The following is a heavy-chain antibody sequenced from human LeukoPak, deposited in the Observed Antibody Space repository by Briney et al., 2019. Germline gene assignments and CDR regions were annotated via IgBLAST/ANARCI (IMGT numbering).Heavy chain of an antibody. CDR2: INWNGGST. CDR1: GFTFDDYG. J-gene: IGHJ4*02. Sequence: GGSLRLSCAASGFTFDDYGMSWVRQAPGKGLEWVSGINWNGGSTGYADSVKGRFTISRDNSKNTLYLQMNSLRAEDTAVYYCAKDRDYGDYLFDYWGQGTLVAVSA. V-gene: IGHV3-20*04. D-gene: IGHD4-17*01. CDR3: AKDRDYGDYLFDY.